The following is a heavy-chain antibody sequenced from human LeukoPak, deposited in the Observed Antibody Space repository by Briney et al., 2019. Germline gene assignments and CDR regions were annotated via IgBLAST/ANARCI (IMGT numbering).Heavy chain of an antibody. D-gene: IGHD4-11*01. Sequence: PSETLSLTCTVSGGSISSYYWSWIRQPPGKGLEWIGEINHSGGTNYNPSLKSRVTISVDTSKNQFSLRLSSVTAADTGVYYCARGGATETTFFFFHNGMDVWGQGTTVTVSS. CDR1: GGSISSYY. CDR3: ARGGATETTFFFFHNGMDV. J-gene: IGHJ6*02. CDR2: INHSGGT. V-gene: IGHV4-34*01.